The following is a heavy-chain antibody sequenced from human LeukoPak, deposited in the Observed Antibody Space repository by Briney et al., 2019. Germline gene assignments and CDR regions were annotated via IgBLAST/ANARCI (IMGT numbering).Heavy chain of an antibody. Sequence: PSETLSLTCTVSGGSISSYYWSWIRQPPGKGLEWVGYIYYSGSTNYNPSLKSRVTISVDTSKNQFSLKVSSVTAADTAVYYCARDQKDRYSASYSRWYGMDVWGQGTTVTVSS. J-gene: IGHJ6*02. CDR2: IYYSGST. CDR3: ARDQKDRYSASYSRWYGMDV. V-gene: IGHV4-59*01. CDR1: GGSISSYY. D-gene: IGHD1-26*01.